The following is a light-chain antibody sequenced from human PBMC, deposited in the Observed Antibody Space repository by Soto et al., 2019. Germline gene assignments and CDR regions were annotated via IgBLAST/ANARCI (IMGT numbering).Light chain of an antibody. J-gene: IGKJ2*01. Sequence: EIVMTQSPATLSVSPGERATLSCRASQTISSNLAWYQQKPGQAPRLLIHGASTRATGVPARFSASGSGTELTLTITSLQSEDFAVYHCQQYHNWPPQYTFGQGTQLQIK. CDR1: QTISSN. V-gene: IGKV3-15*01. CDR3: QQYHNWPPQYT. CDR2: GAS.